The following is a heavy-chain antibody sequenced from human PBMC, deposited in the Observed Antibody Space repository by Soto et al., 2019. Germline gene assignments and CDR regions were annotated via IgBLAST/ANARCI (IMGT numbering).Heavy chain of an antibody. J-gene: IGHJ4*02. CDR1: GFTFSSYA. V-gene: IGHV3-23*01. Sequence: GGSLRLSCAASGFTFSSYAMSWVRQAPGKGLDWVSAISGSAGSTYYADSVKGRFTISRDNPKNTLYLQMNSLRAEDTAVYYCAKDRRDGYNYLDYWGQGTLVTVS. D-gene: IGHD5-12*01. CDR3: AKDRRDGYNYLDY. CDR2: ISGSAGST.